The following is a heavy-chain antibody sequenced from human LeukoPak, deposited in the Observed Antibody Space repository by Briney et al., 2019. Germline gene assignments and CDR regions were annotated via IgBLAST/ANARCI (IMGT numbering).Heavy chain of an antibody. D-gene: IGHD1-26*01. CDR1: GFTLGDYY. CDR2: ISSSGSTI. Sequence: GGSLRLSCAASGFTLGDYYMSWIRQAPGKGLEWVSYISSSGSTIYYADSVKGRFTISRDNAKNSLYLQMNSLRAEDTAVYYCARGLFVGATFDYWGQGTLVTVSS. CDR3: ARGLFVGATFDY. V-gene: IGHV3-11*04. J-gene: IGHJ4*02.